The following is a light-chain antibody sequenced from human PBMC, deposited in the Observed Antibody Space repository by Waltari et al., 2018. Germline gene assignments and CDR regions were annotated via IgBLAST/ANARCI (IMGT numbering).Light chain of an antibody. J-gene: IGLJ3*02. CDR3: QTGGHGTWV. CDR1: SGHSTNI. Sequence: QLVLTQSPSASSSLGASVTLTCTLISGHSTNIIACHQQQPEKGPRYLMKVNSDGSHSKGDQIPDRFSGSSSGAEHYLTISSLQSEDEADYYCQTGGHGTWVFGGGTKLTVL. V-gene: IGLV4-69*01. CDR2: VNSDGSH.